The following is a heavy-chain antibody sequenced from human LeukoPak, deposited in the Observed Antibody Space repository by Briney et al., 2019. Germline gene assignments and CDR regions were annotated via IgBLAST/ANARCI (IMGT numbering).Heavy chain of an antibody. CDR1: GFTLSDYY. V-gene: IGHV3-11*03. Sequence: GGSLRLSCATSGFTLSDYYMSWIRQAPGKGLEWVSDISSSGGNTKYADSVKGRFTISRDNAKNSLYLQMNSLRAEDTAVYYCARFYYDSGGYYPGSFDYWGQGTLVTVSS. CDR2: ISSSGGNT. CDR3: ARFYYDSGGYYPGSFDY. D-gene: IGHD3-22*01. J-gene: IGHJ4*02.